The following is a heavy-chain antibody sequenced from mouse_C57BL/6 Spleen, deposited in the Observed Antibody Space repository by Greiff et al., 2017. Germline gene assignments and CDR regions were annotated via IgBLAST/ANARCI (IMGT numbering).Heavy chain of an antibody. V-gene: IGHV1-54*01. J-gene: IGHJ3*01. CDR1: GYAFTNYL. Sequence: VQLVESGAELVRPGTSVKVSCKASGYAFTNYLLEWVKQRPGQGLEWIGVINPGSGGTNYNEKFKGKATLTADKSSSTAYMQLSSLTSEDSAVYVCARSGGDYDPFAYWGQGTLVTVSA. CDR3: ARSGGDYDPFAY. CDR2: INPGSGGT. D-gene: IGHD2-4*01.